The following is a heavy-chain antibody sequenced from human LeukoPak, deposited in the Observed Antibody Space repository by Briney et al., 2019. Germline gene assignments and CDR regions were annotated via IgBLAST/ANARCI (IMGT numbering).Heavy chain of an antibody. V-gene: IGHV4-59*12. J-gene: IGHJ4*02. CDR2: IYYSGST. CDR1: GGSISSYY. D-gene: IGHD6-13*01. Sequence: SETLSLTCTVSGGSISSYYWSWIRQPPGKGLEWIGYIYYSGSTNHNPSLKSRVTISVDTSKNQFSLKLSSVTAADTAVYYCARGSIAAAAFFDYWGQGTLVTVSS. CDR3: ARGSIAAAAFFDY.